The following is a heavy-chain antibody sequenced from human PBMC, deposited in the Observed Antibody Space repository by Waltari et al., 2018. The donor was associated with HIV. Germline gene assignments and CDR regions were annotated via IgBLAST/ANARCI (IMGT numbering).Heavy chain of an antibody. CDR2: IYYSGST. D-gene: IGHD3-10*01. CDR1: GGSISSGDYY. CDR3: ASSMVRGVINPGAFDI. J-gene: IGHJ3*02. V-gene: IGHV4-30-4*01. Sequence: QVQLQESGPGLVKPSQTLSLTCTVSGGSISSGDYYWSWIRQPPGKGLEWVGYIYYSGSTYYNPSLKSRVTISVDTSKNQFSLKLSSVTAADTAVYYCASSMVRGVINPGAFDIWGQGTMVTVSS.